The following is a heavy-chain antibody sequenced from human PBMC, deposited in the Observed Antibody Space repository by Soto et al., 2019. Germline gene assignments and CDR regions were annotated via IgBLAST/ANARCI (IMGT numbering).Heavy chain of an antibody. CDR3: AREVYSSSLPTYYNYYGMDV. CDR1: EFTFSDYY. CDR2: ISSSGSTI. Sequence: QVQLVESGGGLVKPGGSLRLSCAASEFTFSDYYMSWIRQAPGKGLEWVSYISSSGSTIYYADSEKGRFTISRDNAKNSLYLQMNSLRAEDTAVYYCAREVYSSSLPTYYNYYGMDVWGQGTTVTVSS. D-gene: IGHD6-6*01. J-gene: IGHJ6*02. V-gene: IGHV3-11*01.